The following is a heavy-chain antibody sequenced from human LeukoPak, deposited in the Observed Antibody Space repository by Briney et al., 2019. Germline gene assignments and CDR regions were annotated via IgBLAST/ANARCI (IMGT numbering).Heavy chain of an antibody. CDR3: ARSPPTHVLLWFGELPHADY. V-gene: IGHV1-2*02. J-gene: IGHJ4*02. CDR2: INPNSGGT. D-gene: IGHD3-10*01. Sequence: ASVKVSCKASGYTFTGYYMHWVRQAPGQGLAWMGWINPNSGGTNYAQKFQGRVTMTRDTSISTAYMELSRLRSDDTAVYYCARSPPTHVLLWFGELPHADYWGQGTLVTVSS. CDR1: GYTFTGYY.